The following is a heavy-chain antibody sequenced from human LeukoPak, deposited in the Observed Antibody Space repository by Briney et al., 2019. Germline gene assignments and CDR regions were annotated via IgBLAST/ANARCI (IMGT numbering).Heavy chain of an antibody. CDR2: IIPIFGTA. V-gene: IGHV1-69*06. D-gene: IGHD1-26*01. Sequence: ASVKVSCKASGGTFSSYAISWVRQAPGQGLEWMGGIIPIFGTASYAQKFQGRVTITADKSTSTAYMELSSLRSEDTAVYYCARAGITVGATSDAFDIWGQGTMVTVSS. CDR1: GGTFSSYA. J-gene: IGHJ3*02. CDR3: ARAGITVGATSDAFDI.